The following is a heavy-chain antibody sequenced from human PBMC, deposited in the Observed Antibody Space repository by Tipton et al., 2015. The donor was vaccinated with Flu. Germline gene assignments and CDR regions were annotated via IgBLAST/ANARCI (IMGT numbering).Heavy chain of an antibody. CDR2: ISGSGDRT. Sequence: SLRLSCAASGFTFTTYPMSWVRQAPGKGLEWVSGISGSGDRTYYADSMQGRFTVSRDNSNNTLFLQLNSLSAEDTAVYFCARGVAKVPLLSWYFDLWGRGTLVTVSS. D-gene: IGHD2/OR15-2a*01. CDR1: GFTFTTYP. CDR3: ARGVAKVPLLSWYFDL. V-gene: IGHV3-23*01. J-gene: IGHJ2*01.